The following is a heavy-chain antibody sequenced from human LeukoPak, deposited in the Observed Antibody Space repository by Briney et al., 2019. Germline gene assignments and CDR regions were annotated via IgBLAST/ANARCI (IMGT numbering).Heavy chain of an antibody. V-gene: IGHV3-48*04. J-gene: IGHJ4*02. CDR3: ARDQGQYEN. CDR2: ISSSSSTI. CDR1: GFTFSTYR. Sequence: GGSLRLSCAASGFTFSTYRMNWVRQAPGKGLEWVSYISSSSSTIYYADSVKGRFTISRDNAKNSLYLQMNSLRAEDTAVYYCARDQGQYENWGQGTLVTVSS. D-gene: IGHD2-2*01.